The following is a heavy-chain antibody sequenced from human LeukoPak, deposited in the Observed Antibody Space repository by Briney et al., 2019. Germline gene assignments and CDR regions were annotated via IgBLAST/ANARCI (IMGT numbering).Heavy chain of an antibody. CDR3: ARGVGLVPTMSKKHFDY. Sequence: GASVKVSCKASGYTFTSYDINWVRQATGQGLEWMGWMNPNSGNTGYAQKFQGRVTMTRNTSISTAYMELSGLRSEDTAVYFCARGVGLVPTMSKKHFDYWGQGTLVTVPS. D-gene: IGHD5-12*01. V-gene: IGHV1-8*01. CDR1: GYTFTSYD. J-gene: IGHJ4*02. CDR2: MNPNSGNT.